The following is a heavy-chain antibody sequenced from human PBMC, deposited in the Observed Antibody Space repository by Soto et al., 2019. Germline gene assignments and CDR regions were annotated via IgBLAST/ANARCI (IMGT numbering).Heavy chain of an antibody. D-gene: IGHD2-2*01. CDR2: IIPIFGTA. CDR1: GGTFSSYA. J-gene: IGHJ4*02. Sequence: SVKVSCKASGGTFSSYAISWVRQAPGQGLEWMGGIIPIFGTANYAQKFQGRVTITADESTSTAYMELSSLRSEDTAVYYCARDQPIYCSSTSCYRPFDYWGQGTLVTV. CDR3: ARDQPIYCSSTSCYRPFDY. V-gene: IGHV1-69*13.